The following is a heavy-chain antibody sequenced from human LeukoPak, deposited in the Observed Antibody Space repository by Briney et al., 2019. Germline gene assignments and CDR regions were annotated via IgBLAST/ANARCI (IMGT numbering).Heavy chain of an antibody. CDR3: AGGHYPLEY. CDR1: GGSINSGY. V-gene: IGHV4-59*01. J-gene: IGHJ4*02. D-gene: IGHD1-26*01. Sequence: PSETLSLTCSVSGGSINSGYWSWNRQPPGKGLEWIGLLYPSGSTNYNPSLKSRVTISVDTSRTQFSLKLSSMTAADTAVYYCAGGHYPLEYWGQGTLVTVSS. CDR2: LYPSGST.